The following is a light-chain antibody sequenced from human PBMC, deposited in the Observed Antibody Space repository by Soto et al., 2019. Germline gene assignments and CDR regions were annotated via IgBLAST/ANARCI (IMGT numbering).Light chain of an antibody. CDR1: SSDVGSYNL. V-gene: IGLV2-23*02. Sequence: QSALTQPASVSGSPGQSITISCTGTSSDVGSYNLVSWYQQHPGKAPKLMIYEVSKRPSGVSHRFSGSKSGNTASLTISGLQAEDEADYYGCSYAGSSTYVVFGGGTQLTVL. J-gene: IGLJ2*01. CDR2: EVS. CDR3: CSYAGSSTYVV.